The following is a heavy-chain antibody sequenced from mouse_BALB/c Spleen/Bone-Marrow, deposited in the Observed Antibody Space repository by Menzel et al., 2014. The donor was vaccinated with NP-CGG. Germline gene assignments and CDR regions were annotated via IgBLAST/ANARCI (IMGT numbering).Heavy chain of an antibody. Sequence: VKLMESGAELARPGASVKMSCKASGYTFTSYTMHWVKQRPGQGLECIGYINPSSGYTNYNQKFKDKATLTADKSSSXAYMQLSSLTSEDSAVYYCARAAYYRYGEGAWFAYWGQGTLVTVSA. V-gene: IGHV1-4*01. CDR1: GYTFTSYT. J-gene: IGHJ3*01. CDR3: ARAAYYRYGEGAWFAY. CDR2: INPSSGYT. D-gene: IGHD2-14*01.